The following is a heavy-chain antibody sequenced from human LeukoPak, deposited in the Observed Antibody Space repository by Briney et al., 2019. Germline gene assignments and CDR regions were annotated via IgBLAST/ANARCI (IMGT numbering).Heavy chain of an antibody. Sequence: SVKVSCKASGGIFSSYAISWVRQAPGQGLEWMGRIIPILGIANYAQKFQGRVTITADKSTRTAYMDLSSLRSEDTAVYYCARDLPPYYFDYWGQGTLVTVSS. J-gene: IGHJ4*02. V-gene: IGHV1-69*04. CDR2: IIPILGIA. CDR1: GGIFSSYA. CDR3: ARDLPPYYFDY.